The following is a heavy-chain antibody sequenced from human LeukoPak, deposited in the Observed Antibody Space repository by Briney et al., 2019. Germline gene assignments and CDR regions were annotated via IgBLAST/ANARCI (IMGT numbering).Heavy chain of an antibody. CDR1: GFTFSSYS. D-gene: IGHD6-13*01. V-gene: IGHV3-21*01. CDR3: ARVYSSSWYSGYLYMDV. J-gene: IGHJ6*03. CDR2: ISSSSSYI. Sequence: PGGSLRLSCAASGFTFSSYSMNWVRQAPGKGLEWVSSISSSSSYIYYADSVKGRFTISRDNAKKSLYLQMSDLRAEDTAVYYCARVYSSSWYSGYLYMDVWGKGTTVTVSS.